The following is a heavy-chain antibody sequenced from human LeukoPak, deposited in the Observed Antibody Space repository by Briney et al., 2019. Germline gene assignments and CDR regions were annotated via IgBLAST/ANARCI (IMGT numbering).Heavy chain of an antibody. CDR1: GFTFSSYS. J-gene: IGHJ4*02. Sequence: GGTLRLSCAASGFTFSSYSMSWVRQAQGKGLGLDSVISASGASTYYADFVTCRYTISRDNSKNTLYLQMNRTRAEDTAVYYCAKRGCSSTSCYRFDYWGQGTLVTVSS. D-gene: IGHD2-2*02. CDR3: AKRGCSSTSCYRFDY. V-gene: IGHV3-23*01. CDR2: ISASGAST.